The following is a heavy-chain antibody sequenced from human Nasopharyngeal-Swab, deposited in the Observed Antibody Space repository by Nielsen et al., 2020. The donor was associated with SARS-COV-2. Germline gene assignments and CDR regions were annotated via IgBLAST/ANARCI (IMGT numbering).Heavy chain of an antibody. J-gene: IGHJ4*02. CDR3: ARGIVGATGTPFFDY. D-gene: IGHD1-26*01. Sequence: SETLSLTCAVYGGSFSGYYWGWIRQPPGKGLEWIGEINHSGSTNYNPSLKSRVTISVDTSKNQFSLKLSSVTAADTAVYYCARGIVGATGTPFFDYWGQGTLVTVSS. CDR2: INHSGST. CDR1: GGSFSGYY. V-gene: IGHV4-34*01.